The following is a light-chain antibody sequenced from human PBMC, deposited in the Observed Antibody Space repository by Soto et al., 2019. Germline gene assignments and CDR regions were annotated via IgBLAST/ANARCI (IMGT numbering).Light chain of an antibody. Sequence: DIQMTQSPASVSASVGDTVTITCRASQDVSTWLAWYQQRPGKAPNLLIYAASSLQIGVPSRFSGSGSGTDVTLTIGGLQPEDFATYYCQQGLSFPITFGQGTRLDIK. J-gene: IGKJ5*01. CDR2: AAS. CDR3: QQGLSFPIT. CDR1: QDVSTW. V-gene: IGKV1-12*01.